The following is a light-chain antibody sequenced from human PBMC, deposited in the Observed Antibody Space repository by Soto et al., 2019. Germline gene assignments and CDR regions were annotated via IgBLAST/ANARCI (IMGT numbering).Light chain of an antibody. CDR2: AAS. J-gene: IGKJ3*01. CDR1: QGISSY. CDR3: QNYYTSGT. V-gene: IGKV1-8*01. Sequence: AIRMTQSPSSLSASTGDRVTITCRASQGISSYLAWYQQKPGKAPKLLIYAASTLQSGVPSRFSGSGSGTDFTLTISCLQSEDCATYYCQNYYTSGTFGPGTKVDIK.